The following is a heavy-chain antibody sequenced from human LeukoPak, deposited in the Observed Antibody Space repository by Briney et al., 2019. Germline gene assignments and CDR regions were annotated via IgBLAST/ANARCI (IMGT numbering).Heavy chain of an antibody. J-gene: IGHJ6*03. Sequence: PGGSLRLSCAASGFTFSSYTMSWVRQAPGKGLEWVSSISTSSSYIYYADSVKGRFTISRDNAKKSLYLQMNSLRAEDTAVYYCARDGDTVLTRGYYYYMDVWGKGTTVTVSS. CDR1: GFTFSSYT. D-gene: IGHD4-23*01. CDR3: ARDGDTVLTRGYYYYMDV. V-gene: IGHV3-21*01. CDR2: ISTSSSYI.